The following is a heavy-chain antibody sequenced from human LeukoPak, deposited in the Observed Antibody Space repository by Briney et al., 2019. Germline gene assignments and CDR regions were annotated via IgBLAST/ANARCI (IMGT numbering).Heavy chain of an antibody. CDR2: ISKDGSDK. J-gene: IGHJ6*02. D-gene: IGHD3-3*01. CDR3: ARDRYDFWSGTPASYYYYYGMDV. CDR1: GFTFSDYA. Sequence: PGRSLRLSCAASGFTFSDYAMHWVRQAPGKGLEWVAVISKDGSDKYYPGSVRGRFTISRDNSKNTLYLQMNSLRAEDTAVYYCARDRYDFWSGTPASYYYYYGMDVWGQGTTVTVSS. V-gene: IGHV3-30-3*01.